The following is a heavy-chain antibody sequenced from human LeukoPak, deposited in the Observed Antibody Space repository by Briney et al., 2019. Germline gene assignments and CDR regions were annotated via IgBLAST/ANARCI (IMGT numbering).Heavy chain of an antibody. D-gene: IGHD6-6*01. J-gene: IGHJ6*03. CDR2: IKSKTDGGAT. CDR3: TTSSSSLLDYYYYMDV. V-gene: IGHV3-15*01. Sequence: GGSLRLSCAASGFTFSNAWMSWVRQAPGKGLEWVGRIKSKTDGGATDYAAPVKGRFTISRDDSKNTLYLQMNSLKTEDTAVYYCTTSSSSLLDYYYYMDVWGKGTTVTVSS. CDR1: GFTFSNAW.